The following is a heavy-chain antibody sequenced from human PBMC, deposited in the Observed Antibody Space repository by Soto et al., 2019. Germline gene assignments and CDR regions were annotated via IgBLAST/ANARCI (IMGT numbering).Heavy chain of an antibody. Sequence: QVQLVQSGAEVKKPGASVKVSCKASGYTFTSYGISWVRQAPGQGLEWTGWISAYNGNTNYAQKLQGRVTMTTDTSTSTVYMGLRSLRSDDTAVYYCARDRRGSSRSGFDYWGQGTLVTVSS. V-gene: IGHV1-18*04. CDR3: ARDRRGSSRSGFDY. CDR2: ISAYNGNT. D-gene: IGHD6-6*01. J-gene: IGHJ4*02. CDR1: GYTFTSYG.